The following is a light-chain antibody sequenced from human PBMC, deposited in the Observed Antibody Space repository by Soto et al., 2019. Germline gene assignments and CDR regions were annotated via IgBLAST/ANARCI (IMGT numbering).Light chain of an antibody. CDR1: SGDVGDYTY. CDR2: EVT. CDR3: SSYADNKTP. Sequence: QSALTQPPSASGSPGQSVTISCTGTSGDVGDYTYVSWYRQLPGNAPQLLIYEVTKRPSGVPDRFSGSKSGNTASLTVSGLQAEDEGDYFCSSYADNKTPFGGGTKLTVL. V-gene: IGLV2-8*01. J-gene: IGLJ2*01.